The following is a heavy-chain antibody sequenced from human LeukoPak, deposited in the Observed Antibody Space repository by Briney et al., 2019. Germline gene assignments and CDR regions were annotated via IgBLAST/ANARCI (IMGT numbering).Heavy chain of an antibody. CDR2: SGTAGDT. D-gene: IGHD6-13*01. Sequence: GGPLRLSCAASGFTFSSSAMNWVRQVPGKGLEWVSASGTAGDTYYADSVKGRFTISRDDSKNTLYLQMTSLRAEDTAVYYCAKKTPGTYPFDYWGQGTLVTVSP. CDR3: AKKTPGTYPFDY. J-gene: IGHJ4*02. V-gene: IGHV3-23*01. CDR1: GFTFSSSA.